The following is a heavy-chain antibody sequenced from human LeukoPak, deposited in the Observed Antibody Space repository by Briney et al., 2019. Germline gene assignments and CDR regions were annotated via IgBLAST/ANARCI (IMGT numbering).Heavy chain of an antibody. CDR2: MNPNSGNT. CDR1: GYTFTSYD. V-gene: IGHV1-8*01. CDR3: ARTGPTYYYYYYMDV. J-gene: IGHJ6*03. Sequence: ASVKVSCKASGYTFTSYDINWVRQATGQGLEWMGWMNPNSGNTGYAQKFQGRVTMTRNTSISTAYMELSSLRSEDTAEYYCARTGPTYYYYYYMDVWGKGTTVTVSS. D-gene: IGHD1-14*01.